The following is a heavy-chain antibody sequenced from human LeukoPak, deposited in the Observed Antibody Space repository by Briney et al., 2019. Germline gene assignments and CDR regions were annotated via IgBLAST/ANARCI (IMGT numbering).Heavy chain of an antibody. CDR1: GGTFSSYA. CDR2: IIPILGIA. Sequence: ASVKVSCKASGGTFSSYAISWVRQAPGQGLEWMGRIIPILGIANYAQKFQGRVTITPDKSTSTAYMELSSLRSEDTAVYYCARDGGYYDSSGYYFDYWGQGTLVTVSS. V-gene: IGHV1-69*04. D-gene: IGHD3-22*01. CDR3: ARDGGYYDSSGYYFDY. J-gene: IGHJ4*02.